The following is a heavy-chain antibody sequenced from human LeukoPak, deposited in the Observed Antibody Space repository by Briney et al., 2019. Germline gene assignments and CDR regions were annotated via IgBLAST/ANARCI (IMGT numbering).Heavy chain of an antibody. CDR3: ARTFGESFDP. V-gene: IGHV4-59*08. J-gene: IGHJ5*02. CDR2: IYYSGST. Sequence: KPSETLSPTCTVSGGSISSYYWSWIRQPPGKGLEWIGYIYYSGSTNYNPSLKSRVTISVDTSKNQFSLKLSSVTAADTAVYYCARTFGESFDPWGQGTLVTVSS. CDR1: GGSISSYY. D-gene: IGHD3-10*01.